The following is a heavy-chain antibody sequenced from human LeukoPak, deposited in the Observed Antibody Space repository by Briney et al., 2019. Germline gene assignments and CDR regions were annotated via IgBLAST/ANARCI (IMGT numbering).Heavy chain of an antibody. CDR2: ISAYNGNT. CDR1: GYTFTSYG. D-gene: IGHD2-21*01. V-gene: IGHV1-18*01. Sequence: ASVKVSCKASGYTFTSYGISWVRQAPGQGLEWMGWISAYNGNTNYAQKLQGRVTMTTDTSTSTAYMELRSLRSDDTAVYYCARGGVEVAEEYYYYMDVWGKGTTVTVSS. CDR3: ARGGVEVAEEYYYYMDV. J-gene: IGHJ6*03.